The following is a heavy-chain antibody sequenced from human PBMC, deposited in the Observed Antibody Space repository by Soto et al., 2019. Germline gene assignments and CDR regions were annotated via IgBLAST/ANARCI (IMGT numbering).Heavy chain of an antibody. V-gene: IGHV4-4*02. D-gene: IGHD2-8*01. CDR2: IIHSGNT. J-gene: IGHJ6*02. CDR1: SGSIGPTNW. CDR3: ARRTWGMDV. Sequence: QVQLQESGPGLVKPSGTLSLTCAVASGSIGPTNWWSWVRQTPGKGLEWIGEIIHSGNTYYNPSHARRGTISVDTAKNQFSLSLRSVPAAVPAVYDCARRTWGMDVCGQGTTVTVSS.